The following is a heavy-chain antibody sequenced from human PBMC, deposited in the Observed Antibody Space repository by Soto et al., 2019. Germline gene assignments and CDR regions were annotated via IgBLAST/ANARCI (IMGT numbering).Heavy chain of an antibody. V-gene: IGHV3-11*01. CDR1: GFTFSDYY. D-gene: IGHD2-8*01. CDR2: ISSSGITI. CDR3: ARASYATYYMDV. Sequence: GGSLRLSCAASGFTFSDYYMSWIRQAPVKGLEWVSSISSSGITIYYADSVKGRFTISRDNAKNSLYLQMNSLGAEDTAVYYCARASYATYYMDVWGKGTTVTVSS. J-gene: IGHJ6*03.